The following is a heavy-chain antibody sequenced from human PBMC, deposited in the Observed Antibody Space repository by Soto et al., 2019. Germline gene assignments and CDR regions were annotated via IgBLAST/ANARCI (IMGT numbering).Heavy chain of an antibody. V-gene: IGHV3-33*01. CDR2: IWYDGSNK. CDR3: ARVSSEVWNDMDV. CDR1: GFTFSSYG. J-gene: IGHJ6*03. Sequence: GGSLRLSCAASGFTFSSYGMHWVRQAPGKGLEWVAVIWYDGSNKYYADSVKGRFTISRDNSKNTLYLQMNSLRAEDTAVYYCARVSSEVWNDMDVWGKGTTVTVSS. D-gene: IGHD1-1*01.